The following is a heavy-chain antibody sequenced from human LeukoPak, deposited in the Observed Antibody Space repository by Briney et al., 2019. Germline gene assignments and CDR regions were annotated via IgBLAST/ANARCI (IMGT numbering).Heavy chain of an antibody. CDR2: INPNSGGT. D-gene: IGHD3-10*01. J-gene: IGHJ4*02. CDR1: GYTFTGYY. CDR3: ARANYYGSGKKDLDY. Sequence: APVKVSCKASGYTFTGYYMHWVRQAPGQGLEWMGWINPNSGGTNYAQKFQGRVTMTRNTSMSTAYMELSSLRSEDTAVYYCARANYYGSGKKDLDYWGQGTLVTVSS. V-gene: IGHV1-2*02.